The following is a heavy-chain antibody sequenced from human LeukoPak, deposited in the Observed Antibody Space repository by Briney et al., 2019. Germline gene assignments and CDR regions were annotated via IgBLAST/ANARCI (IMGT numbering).Heavy chain of an antibody. CDR2: ISYDGSRK. CDR3: ARDRPLSDAFDI. J-gene: IGHJ3*02. Sequence: GGSLRLSCAASGFTLSRYAMHWVRQAPGKGLEWVAVISYDGSRKYYADSVKGRFTISRDNAKNSLYLQMNSLRAEDTAVYYCARDRPLSDAFDIWGQGTMVTVSS. V-gene: IGHV3-30-3*01. D-gene: IGHD6-6*01. CDR1: GFTLSRYA.